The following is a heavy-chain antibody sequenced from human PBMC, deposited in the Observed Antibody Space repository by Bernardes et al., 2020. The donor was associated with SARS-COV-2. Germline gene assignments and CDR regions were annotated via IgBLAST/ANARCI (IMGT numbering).Heavy chain of an antibody. V-gene: IGHV4-59*08. CDR3: ARHYVSGSYTPWFDP. Sequence: SETLSLTCTVSGGSISNYYWSWIRQPPGKGLEWIGYIHYRGSTNHNPPLKSRVTITVEPSKNQISLKLSSVTAADTAVYYCARHYVSGSYTPWFDPWGQGTLVTVSS. CDR2: IHYRGST. J-gene: IGHJ5*02. D-gene: IGHD3-10*01. CDR1: GGSISNYY.